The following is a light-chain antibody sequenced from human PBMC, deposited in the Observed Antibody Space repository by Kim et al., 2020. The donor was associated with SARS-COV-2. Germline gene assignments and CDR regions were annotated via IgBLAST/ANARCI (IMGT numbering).Light chain of an antibody. V-gene: IGLV6-57*02. J-gene: IGLJ2*01. CDR3: QSYDNNYRAV. CDR2: EDN. CDR1: SDKIGSAY. Sequence: KTVTMAGTISSDKIGSAYVQWYQQRPGSAPTTVSYEDNQRPSGVPDRFSGSIDRSSNSASLTISGLKSEDEADYYCQSYDNNYRAVFGGGTQLTVL.